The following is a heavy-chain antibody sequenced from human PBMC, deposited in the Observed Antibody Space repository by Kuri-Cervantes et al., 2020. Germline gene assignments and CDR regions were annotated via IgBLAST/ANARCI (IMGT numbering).Heavy chain of an antibody. V-gene: IGHV1-46*01. D-gene: IGHD3-10*01. CDR2: IDPSGGST. Sequence: ASVKVSCKAVGYTFTTYYMHWVRQAPGQGLEWMGRIDPSGGSTTYAQKYQGRVIMTRDTSTSTVYMELSSLRSDDTAVYYCAREALSPLLWSSGSGWFDPWGQGTLVTVSS. J-gene: IGHJ5*02. CDR3: AREALSPLLWSSGSGWFDP. CDR1: GYTFTTYY.